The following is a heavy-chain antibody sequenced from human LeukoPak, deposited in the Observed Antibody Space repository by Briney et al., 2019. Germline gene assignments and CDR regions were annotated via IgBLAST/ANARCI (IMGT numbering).Heavy chain of an antibody. V-gene: IGHV3-23*01. J-gene: IGHJ4*02. Sequence: GGSLRLSCAASGFTFSSYAMSWVRQAPGKGLEWVSAISGSGGSTYYADSVKGRLTISRDNSKNTLYLQMNSLSAEYAAVYYCAKGQEPYYYDSSFDYWGQGTLVTVSS. CDR1: GFTFSSYA. CDR2: ISGSGGST. D-gene: IGHD3-22*01. CDR3: AKGQEPYYYDSSFDY.